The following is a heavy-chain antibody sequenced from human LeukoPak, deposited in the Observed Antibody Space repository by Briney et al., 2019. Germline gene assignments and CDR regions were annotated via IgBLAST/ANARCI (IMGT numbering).Heavy chain of an antibody. CDR1: GDSISSGYYY. J-gene: IGHJ6*03. D-gene: IGHD3-16*01. CDR2: IHTTGST. Sequence: SETLSLTCTVSGDSISSGYYYWSWVRQPAGKGLEWIGRIHTTGSTDYNVSLQGRVTISLDTSKNQFSLRLSSVTAADTALYFCAREGFTNSYDYYYYYMDVWGRGTTVTVSS. CDR3: AREGFTNSYDYYYYYMDV. V-gene: IGHV4-61*02.